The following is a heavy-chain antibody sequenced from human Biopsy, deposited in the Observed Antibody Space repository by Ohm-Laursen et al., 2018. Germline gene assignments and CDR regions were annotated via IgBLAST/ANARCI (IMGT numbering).Heavy chain of an antibody. D-gene: IGHD1-26*01. CDR3: ARVGVGAPSIDYFDS. V-gene: IGHV4-59*01. CDR1: GGSIYNFF. CDR2: IYYSGST. Sequence: SETLSLTCTVSGGSIYNFFWSWIRQPPGKGLEWIGYIYYSGSTNYNPSLKSRVTISVDRSKNHFSLELSSVIAADTAVYYCARVGVGAPSIDYFDSWGQGALVTASS. J-gene: IGHJ4*02.